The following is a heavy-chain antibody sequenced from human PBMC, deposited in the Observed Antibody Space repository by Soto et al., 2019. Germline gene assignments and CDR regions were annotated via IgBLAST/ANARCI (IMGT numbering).Heavy chain of an antibody. V-gene: IGHV3-30*02. CDR2: MSYGGSDT. Sequence: VGSLRLSCVGSGFIFSNNSMHWVRQTPGKGLEWVAFMSYGGSDTFYADSVRGRFTISRDNSKNTLFLHMSNLRAEDTAMYYCTIVRVADSALDHWGQGTLVTVSS. CDR1: GFIFSNNS. CDR3: TIVRVADSALDH. J-gene: IGHJ4*02. D-gene: IGHD3-10*02.